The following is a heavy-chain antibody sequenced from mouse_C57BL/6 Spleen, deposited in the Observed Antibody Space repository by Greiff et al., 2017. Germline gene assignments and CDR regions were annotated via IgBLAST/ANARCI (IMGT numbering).Heavy chain of an antibody. CDR2: ISLKSDNYAT. Sequence: DVKLVESGGGLVQPGGSMKLSCVASGFTFSNYWMNWVRQSTEKGLEWVAQISLKSDNYATHDAESVKGRLTISKDDSKSVVYLQMINLGAEDTGIYCCTGPFDYWGQGTTRTVSS. V-gene: IGHV6-3*01. CDR1: GFTFSNYW. CDR3: TGPFDY. J-gene: IGHJ2*01.